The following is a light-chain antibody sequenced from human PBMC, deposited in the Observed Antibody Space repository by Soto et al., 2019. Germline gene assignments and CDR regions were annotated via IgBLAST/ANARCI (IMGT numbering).Light chain of an antibody. V-gene: IGKV1-39*01. J-gene: IGKJ1*01. CDR1: QNIDSY. Sequence: QMTQSPSPLSASVGDRVTITCRTSQNIDSYLNWYQQKPGKAPRLLIYSASSLQSGVPSRFSGSGSGTDFTLTISSLQPDDFATYYCQQTYGTSRTFGQGTKVDI. CDR3: QQTYGTSRT. CDR2: SAS.